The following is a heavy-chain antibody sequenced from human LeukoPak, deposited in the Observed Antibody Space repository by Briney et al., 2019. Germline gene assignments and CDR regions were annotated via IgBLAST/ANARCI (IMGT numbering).Heavy chain of an antibody. CDR1: GFTFSSYA. Sequence: PGGSLRLSCAASGFTFSSYAMSWVRQAPGKGLEWVSAISGSGGSTYYADSAKGRFTISRDNSKNTLYLQMNSLRAEDTAVYYCANGPMVRGVIILNYFDYWGQGTLVTVSS. CDR2: ISGSGGST. J-gene: IGHJ4*02. CDR3: ANGPMVRGVIILNYFDY. V-gene: IGHV3-23*01. D-gene: IGHD3-10*01.